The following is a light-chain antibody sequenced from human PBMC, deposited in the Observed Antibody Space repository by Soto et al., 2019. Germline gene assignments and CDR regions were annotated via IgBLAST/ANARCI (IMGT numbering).Light chain of an antibody. CDR3: QQRQSWPRT. Sequence: DIQMTQSPSTLSASVGDRVTITCRASQSISSWLAWYQQKPGKAPKLLIYDASSLESGVPSRFSCSGSGTEFTLTISSLQPDDFATYYCQQRQSWPRTFGQGTKVDIK. CDR2: DAS. V-gene: IGKV1-5*01. CDR1: QSISSW. J-gene: IGKJ1*01.